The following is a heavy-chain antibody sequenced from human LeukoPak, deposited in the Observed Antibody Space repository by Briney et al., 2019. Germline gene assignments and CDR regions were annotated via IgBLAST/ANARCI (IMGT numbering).Heavy chain of an antibody. Sequence: SETLSLTCTGSGGSISSYYWSWIRQPPGKGLEWIGYIYYSGSTNYNPSLKSRVTISVDTSKNQFSLKLSSVTAADTAVYYCARTHYYGSGSYCWFDPWGQGTLVTVSS. CDR2: IYYSGST. J-gene: IGHJ5*02. CDR1: GGSISSYY. CDR3: ARTHYYGSGSYCWFDP. D-gene: IGHD3-10*01. V-gene: IGHV4-59*01.